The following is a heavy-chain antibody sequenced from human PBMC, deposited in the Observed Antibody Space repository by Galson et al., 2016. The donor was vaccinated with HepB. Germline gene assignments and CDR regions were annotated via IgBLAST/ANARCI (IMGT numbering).Heavy chain of an antibody. CDR1: GGTVSSPNW. CDR2: IYRTGIT. V-gene: IGHV4-4*02. Sequence: EPLSLTCTVSGGTVSSPNWWNWVRQPPGKGLEWIGEIYRTGITNYNPSLKSRVTISLDKSKNQFSLNLSSVTAADTAVYYCARDGEVFTGDSRRGQIDSWGQGTLVTVSS. CDR3: ARDGEVFTGDSRRGQIDS. D-gene: IGHD3-9*01. J-gene: IGHJ4*02.